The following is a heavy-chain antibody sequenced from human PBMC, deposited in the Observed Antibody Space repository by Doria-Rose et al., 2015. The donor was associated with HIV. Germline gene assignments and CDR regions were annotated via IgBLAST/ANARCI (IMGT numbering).Heavy chain of an antibody. J-gene: IGHJ4*02. V-gene: IGHV2-26*01. CDR3: ARIKSSRWYHKYYFDF. D-gene: IGHD6-13*01. CDR2: ICSDVER. CDR1: GVSLSSPGMG. Sequence: PGPVLVKPTETLTLTCTVSGVSLSSPGMGVSWIRQPPGKALEWPASICSDVERSYKTSLKSRLTTSRGTSNSQVVLTMTDRDPVDTATYYCARIKSSRWYHKYYFDFWGQGTLVIVSA.